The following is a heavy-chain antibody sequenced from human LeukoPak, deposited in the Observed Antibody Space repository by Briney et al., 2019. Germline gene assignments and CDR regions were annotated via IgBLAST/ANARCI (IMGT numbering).Heavy chain of an antibody. CDR1: GFTFDDNG. D-gene: IGHD2-15*01. CDR3: ARGYCSGGSCWYFDH. CDR2: INWNGGSI. J-gene: IGHJ4*02. Sequence: GGSLRLSCAASGFTFDDNGMSWIRQGPGKGLEWVSGINWNGGSIGYADSVKGRFTISRDNAKNSLFLQMNSLRAEDTALYYCARGYCSGGSCWYFDHWGQGTLVTVSS. V-gene: IGHV3-20*04.